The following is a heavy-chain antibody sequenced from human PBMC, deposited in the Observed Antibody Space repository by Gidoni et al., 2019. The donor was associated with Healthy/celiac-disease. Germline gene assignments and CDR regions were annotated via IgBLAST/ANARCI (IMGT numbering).Heavy chain of an antibody. CDR1: GGTFSSYA. D-gene: IGHD2-15*01. CDR2: IIPILGIA. V-gene: IGHV1-69*04. J-gene: IGHJ5*02. CDR3: ARDGGYCSGGSCYSEHSKYNWFDP. Sequence: QVQLVQSGAEVKKPGSSVKVSCKASGGTFSSYAISWVRRAPGQGLEWMVRIIPILGIANYAQKCHGRVTITADKSTSTAYMELSSLRSEDTAVYYCARDGGYCSGGSCYSEHSKYNWFDPWGQGTLVTVSS.